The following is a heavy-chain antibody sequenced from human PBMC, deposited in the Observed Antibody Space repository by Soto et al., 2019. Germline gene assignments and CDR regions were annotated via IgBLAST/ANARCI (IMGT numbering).Heavy chain of an antibody. V-gene: IGHV1-24*01. CDR3: ATQSPWYYFDY. Sequence: ASVKVSCKASGYTFTGYYMHWVRQAPGQGLEWMGGIDPKDGETNYAQKFQGRVTMTEDTSTDTAYMELSSLRSEDTAVYYCATQSPWYYFDYWGQGTLVTVSS. D-gene: IGHD2-8*02. CDR2: IDPKDGET. J-gene: IGHJ4*02. CDR1: GYTFTGYY.